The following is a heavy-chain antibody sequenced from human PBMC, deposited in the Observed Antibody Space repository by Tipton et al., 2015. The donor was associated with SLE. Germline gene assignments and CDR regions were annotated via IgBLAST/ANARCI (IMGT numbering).Heavy chain of an antibody. CDR3: ARAGGGDSNWFDP. CDR2: FYYGKST. Sequence: TLSLTCTVSGVSFSRSNFYWAWIRQPPGKGLEWIGSFYYGKSTYYNPSLKSRVTISVDTSKNQFSLKLSSVTAADTAVYYCARAGGGDSNWFDPWGQGTLVTVSS. CDR1: GVSFSRSNFY. D-gene: IGHD2-21*01. J-gene: IGHJ5*02. V-gene: IGHV4-39*07.